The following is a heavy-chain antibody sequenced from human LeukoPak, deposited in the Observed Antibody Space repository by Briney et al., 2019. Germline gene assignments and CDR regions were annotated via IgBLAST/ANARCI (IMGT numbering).Heavy chain of an antibody. J-gene: IGHJ1*01. CDR2: IKSDGST. CDR1: GFTFSTYW. CDR3: ARAPSEIGGYYPEYFRH. Sequence: PGGSLRLSCAAAGFTFSTYWMHWVRQAPGKGLGWVSRIKSDGSTNYADSVKGRFTISRDNANNTLSLQMNSLRPEDTGVYYCARAPSEIGGYYPEYFRHWGQGTLVTVSS. D-gene: IGHD3-22*01. V-gene: IGHV3-74*01.